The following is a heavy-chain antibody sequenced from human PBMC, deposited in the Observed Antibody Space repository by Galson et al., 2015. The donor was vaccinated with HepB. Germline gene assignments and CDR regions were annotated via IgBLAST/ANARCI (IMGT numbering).Heavy chain of an antibody. CDR2: ISGGAINT. Sequence: SLRLSCAASGFRFRSYAMSGVRQAPGKGLEWVSTISGGAINTNYADSVSGPFTISSDSAKYTLYLQMNSLRAEDTAVYYCAKSLVWFGELSPLDYWGQGTLVTVSS. CDR3: AKSLVWFGELSPLDY. D-gene: IGHD3-10*01. CDR1: GFRFRSYA. J-gene: IGHJ4*02. V-gene: IGHV3-23*01.